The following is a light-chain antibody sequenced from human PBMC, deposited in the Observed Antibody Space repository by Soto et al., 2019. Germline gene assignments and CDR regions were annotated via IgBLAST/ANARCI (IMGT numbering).Light chain of an antibody. Sequence: IVMTQSPATLSVSPGERANLSCRASQSVGTKLAWYQQTPGQAPRLLIYGASNRATGVPARISGSVSGTEFTLTIASLQSEDFAVYYCQQYSSWLWTFGQGTKVVIK. CDR3: QQYSSWLWT. CDR2: GAS. CDR1: QSVGTK. V-gene: IGKV3-15*01. J-gene: IGKJ1*01.